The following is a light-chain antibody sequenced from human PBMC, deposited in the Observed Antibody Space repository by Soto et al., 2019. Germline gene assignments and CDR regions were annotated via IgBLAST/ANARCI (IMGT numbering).Light chain of an antibody. CDR1: SSEVGGYNY. V-gene: IGLV2-11*01. Sequence: QSVLTQPRSVSGSPGQSVTISCTGTSSEVGGYNYVSWYQQHPGKAPKLMIYDVSKRPSGVPDRFSGSKSGNTASLTISGLQAEDEADYYCCSYAGSYTAPYVFGTGTKVTVL. CDR3: CSYAGSYTAPYV. CDR2: DVS. J-gene: IGLJ1*01.